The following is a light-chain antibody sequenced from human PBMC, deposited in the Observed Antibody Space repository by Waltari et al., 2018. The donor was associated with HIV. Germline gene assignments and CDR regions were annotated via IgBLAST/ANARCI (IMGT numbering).Light chain of an antibody. CDR1: EGISRC. CDR3: QQFNSFPFT. CDR2: TVS. Sequence: DIHLTQSPAYLSASVGDRVTFTCRASEGISRCLAWYQQKPGKAPKLLMYTVSTLQSGVPSRFSGSGSGTEFTLTVTSLQPEDFATYYCQQFNSFPFTFGQGTTLEIK. J-gene: IGKJ2*01. V-gene: IGKV1-9*01.